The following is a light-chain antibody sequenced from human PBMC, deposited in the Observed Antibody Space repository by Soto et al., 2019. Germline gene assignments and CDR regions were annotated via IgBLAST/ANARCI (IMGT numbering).Light chain of an antibody. CDR3: SSYTSSSTLVV. CDR1: SSDVGGYNY. CDR2: EVS. J-gene: IGLJ2*01. V-gene: IGLV2-14*01. Sequence: QLVLTQPASVSGSPGQSITISCTGTSSDVGGYNYVSWYQHHPGKVPKLMIYEVSNRPSGVSNRFSGSKSGNTASLTISGLQAEDEADYYCSSYTSSSTLVVFGGGTKLTVL.